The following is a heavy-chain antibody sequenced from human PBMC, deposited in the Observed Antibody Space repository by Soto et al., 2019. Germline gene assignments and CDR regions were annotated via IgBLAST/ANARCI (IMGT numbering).Heavy chain of an antibody. D-gene: IGHD5-18*01. Sequence: PGGSLRLSCAASGFTFSSYAMSWVRQAPGKGLEWVSAISGSGGITYYADSVKGRFTISRDNSKNTVFLQMTSLRAEDTGVYYCARGIRNYYGVDVWGKGTTVTFSS. CDR3: ARGIRNYYGVDV. J-gene: IGHJ6*04. V-gene: IGHV3-23*01. CDR2: ISGSGGIT. CDR1: GFTFSSYA.